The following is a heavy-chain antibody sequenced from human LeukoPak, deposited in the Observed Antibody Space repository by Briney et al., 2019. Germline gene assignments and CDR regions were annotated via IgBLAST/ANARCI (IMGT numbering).Heavy chain of an antibody. J-gene: IGHJ3*02. CDR3: AKDLRVSYEGADAFDI. CDR1: GFTFSSYA. V-gene: IGHV3-30-3*01. Sequence: GRSLRLSCAASGFTFSSYAMHWVRQAPGKGLEWVAVISYDGSNKYYADSVKGRFTISRDNSKNTLYLQMNSLRAKDTAVYYCAKDLRVSYEGADAFDIWGQGTMVTVSS. D-gene: IGHD3-16*01. CDR2: ISYDGSNK.